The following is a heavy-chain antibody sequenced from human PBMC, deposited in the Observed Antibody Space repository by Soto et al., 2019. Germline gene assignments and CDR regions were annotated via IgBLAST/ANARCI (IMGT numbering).Heavy chain of an antibody. CDR3: AACRTSCSYYYYYGMDV. J-gene: IGHJ6*02. V-gene: IGHV1-69*13. D-gene: IGHD2-2*01. CDR1: GGTFSSYA. Sequence: GASVKVSCKASGGTFSSYAISWVRQVPGQGLEWMGGIIPIFGTANYAQKFQGRVTITADESTSTAYMELSSLRSEDTAVYYCAACRTSCSYYYYYGMDVWGQGTTVTVSS. CDR2: IIPIFGTA.